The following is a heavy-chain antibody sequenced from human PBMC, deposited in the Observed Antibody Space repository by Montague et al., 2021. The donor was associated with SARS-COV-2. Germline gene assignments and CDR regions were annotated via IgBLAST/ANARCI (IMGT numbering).Heavy chain of an antibody. CDR3: ARESRITMLVVVIRSGFDI. J-gene: IGHJ3*02. CDR1: GFTFSSYE. D-gene: IGHD3-22*01. Sequence: SLRLSCAASGFTFSSYEMNWVRQAPGKGLEWVSDISRSGGTTFYADSVRGRFTISRDNAKNSLYLQMNSLRAEDTAVYYCARESRITMLVVVIRSGFDIWGQGTMVTVSS. CDR2: ISRSGGTT. V-gene: IGHV3-48*03.